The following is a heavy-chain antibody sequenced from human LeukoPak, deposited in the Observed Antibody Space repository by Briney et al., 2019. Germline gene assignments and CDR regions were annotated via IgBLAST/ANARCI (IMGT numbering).Heavy chain of an antibody. CDR3: AKAGYGSGSYLRYYYYGMDV. V-gene: IGHV2-5*02. J-gene: IGHJ6*02. Sequence: SGPTLVNPTQTLTLTCTLSGLSLNTAGVGVGWIRQPPGKALERLALIYWDDDKRYNPSLKTRLTITKDTSKNQVVLTVTNMDPVDTATYYCAKAGYGSGSYLRYYYYGMDVWGQGTTGTVSS. D-gene: IGHD3-10*01. CDR2: IYWDDDK. CDR1: GLSLNTAGVG.